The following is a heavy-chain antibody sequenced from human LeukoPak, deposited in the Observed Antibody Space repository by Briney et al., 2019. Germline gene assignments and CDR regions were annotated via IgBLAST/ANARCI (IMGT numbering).Heavy chain of an antibody. J-gene: IGHJ3*02. CDR2: INHSGST. Sequence: SETLSLTCAVYGGSFSGYYWSWIRQPPGKGLEWIGEINHSGSTNYNPSLKSRVTISVDTSKNQFSLKLSSVTAADTAVYYCARYCSSTSCFDAFDIWGQGTMVIVSS. CDR3: ARYCSSTSCFDAFDI. CDR1: GGSFSGYY. V-gene: IGHV4-34*01. D-gene: IGHD2-2*01.